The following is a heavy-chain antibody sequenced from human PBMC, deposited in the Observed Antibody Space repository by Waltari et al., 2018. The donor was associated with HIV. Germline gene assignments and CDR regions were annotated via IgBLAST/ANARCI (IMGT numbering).Heavy chain of an antibody. CDR2: INAGNGNK. J-gene: IGHJ6*02. D-gene: IGHD3-22*01. Sequence: QVQLVQSGAEVKKPGASVKVSCKASGYTFSTFAMHWVRQAPGQRLEWMGWINAGNGNKKYSQNFQDRVTITRDTSASTAYMELSSLRSEDTALYYCVREKKGIGVYYAMDVWGQGTAVTVSS. CDR1: GYTFSTFA. V-gene: IGHV1-3*01. CDR3: VREKKGIGVYYAMDV.